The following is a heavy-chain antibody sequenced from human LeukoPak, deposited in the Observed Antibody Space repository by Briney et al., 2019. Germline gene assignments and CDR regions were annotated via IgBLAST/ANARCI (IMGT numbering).Heavy chain of an antibody. CDR3: ARTYTYYYFDY. CDR2: INSDGSTT. J-gene: IGHJ4*02. Sequence: GGSLRLSCAASGFTLSSHWMHWVRQAPGKGLVWVSRINSDGSTTNYADSVKGRFTISRDNAENTLYLQMNSLRAEDTAVYYCARTYTYYYFDYWGQGTLVTVSS. D-gene: IGHD3-10*01. CDR1: GFTLSSHW. V-gene: IGHV3-74*01.